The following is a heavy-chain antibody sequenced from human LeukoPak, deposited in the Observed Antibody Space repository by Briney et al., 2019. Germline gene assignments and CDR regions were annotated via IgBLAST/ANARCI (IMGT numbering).Heavy chain of an antibody. J-gene: IGHJ4*02. CDR3: ARGEYYDFWSGYFDY. CDR1: GFTFSSYS. Sequence: GGSLRLSCAASGFTFSSYSMNWVRQAPGKGLEWVSSISSSSSYIYYADSVKGRFTISRDNAKNSLYLQMNSLRAEDTAVYYCARGEYYDFWSGYFDYWGQGTLVTVSS. D-gene: IGHD3-3*01. V-gene: IGHV3-21*01. CDR2: ISSSSSYI.